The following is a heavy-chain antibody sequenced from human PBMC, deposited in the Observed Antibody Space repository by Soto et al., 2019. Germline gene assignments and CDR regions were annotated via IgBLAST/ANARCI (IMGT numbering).Heavy chain of an antibody. Sequence: GGSLRLSCAVSGFTLSDHYIDWVRQAPGKGLEWVGRSRDRPQGYSTAYAASVKGRFTTSRDESKNSAYLQMNSLKTEDTAVYYCVRATYFSDSSGYTRCLDYWGQGTLVTVSS. CDR3: VRATYFSDSSGYTRCLDY. D-gene: IGHD3-22*01. CDR2: SRDRPQGYST. V-gene: IGHV3-72*01. CDR1: GFTLSDHY. J-gene: IGHJ4*02.